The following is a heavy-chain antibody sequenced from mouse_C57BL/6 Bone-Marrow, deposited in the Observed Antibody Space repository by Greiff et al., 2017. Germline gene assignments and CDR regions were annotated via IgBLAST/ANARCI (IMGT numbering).Heavy chain of an antibody. Sequence: VQLQQSGAELVRPGASVKLSCTASGFNIKDDYMHWVNQRPEQGLEWIGWIDPENGDTESASKFQGKATITADTSSNTAYRQLSSLTSEDTAVYYCTTWWFPWFAYWGQGTLVTVSA. J-gene: IGHJ3*01. CDR2: IDPENGDT. CDR1: GFNIKDDY. V-gene: IGHV14-4*01. CDR3: TTWWFPWFAY. D-gene: IGHD1-1*02.